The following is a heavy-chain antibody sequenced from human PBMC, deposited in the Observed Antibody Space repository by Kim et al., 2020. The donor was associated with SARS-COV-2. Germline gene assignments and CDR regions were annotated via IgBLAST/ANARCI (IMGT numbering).Heavy chain of an antibody. J-gene: IGHJ5*02. CDR3: ARGTYCSSTSCYASGSSPLTGRTHNWFDP. D-gene: IGHD2-2*01. Sequence: SETLSLTCAVYGGSFSGYYWSWIRQPPGKGLEWIGEINHSGSTNYNPSLKSRVTISVDTSKNQFSLKLSSVTAADTAVYYCARGTYCSSTSCYASGSSPLTGRTHNWFDPWGQGTLVTVSS. CDR1: GGSFSGYY. CDR2: INHSGST. V-gene: IGHV4-34*01.